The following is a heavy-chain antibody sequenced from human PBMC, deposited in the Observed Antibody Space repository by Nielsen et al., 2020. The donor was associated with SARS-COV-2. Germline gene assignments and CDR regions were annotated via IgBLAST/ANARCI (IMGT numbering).Heavy chain of an antibody. J-gene: IGHJ5*02. V-gene: IGHV3-21*01. CDR3: ARVEYQLPLDAFDP. CDR1: GFTVSSNY. Sequence: GESLKISCAASGFTVSSNYMSWVRQAPGKGLEWVSSISSSSSYIYYADSVKGRFTISRDNAKNSLYLQMNSLRAEDTAVYYCARVEYQLPLDAFDPWGQGTLGTVSS. CDR2: ISSSSSYI. D-gene: IGHD2-2*01.